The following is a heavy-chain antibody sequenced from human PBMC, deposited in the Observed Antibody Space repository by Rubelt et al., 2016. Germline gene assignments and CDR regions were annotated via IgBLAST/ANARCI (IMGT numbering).Heavy chain of an antibody. V-gene: IGHV3-74*01. CDR1: GFTFSSYW. D-gene: IGHD3-10*01. J-gene: IGHJ4*02. CDR3: ASMSSSMYYYDSGSQNRYYFDY. CDR2: INSDGSST. Sequence: CAASGFTFSSYWMHWVRQAPGKGLVWVSRINSDGSSTSYADSVKGRFTISRDNAKNTLYLQMNSLRAEDTAVYYCASMSSSMYYYDSGSQNRYYFDYWGQGTLVTVSS.